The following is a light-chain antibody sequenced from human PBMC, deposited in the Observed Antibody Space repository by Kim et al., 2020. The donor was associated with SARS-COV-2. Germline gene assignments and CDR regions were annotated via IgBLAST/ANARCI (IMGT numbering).Light chain of an antibody. CDR2: GAS. CDR3: QQYGSTPRT. J-gene: IGKJ1*01. V-gene: IGKV3-20*01. Sequence: SQGERATRAGRASERVSNNLAWYKQKPGQAPRVMSYGASNRAKGIPDRFSGSGSGKDFNLTIGRLEPEDFAVYNCQQYGSTPRTLGQGTKLEI. CDR1: ERVSNN.